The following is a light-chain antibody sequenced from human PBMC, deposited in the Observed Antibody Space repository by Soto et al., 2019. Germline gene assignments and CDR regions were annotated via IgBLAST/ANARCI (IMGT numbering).Light chain of an antibody. V-gene: IGLV2-14*01. Sequence: QSALAQSASVSGSPGQSIAISCTGRSSDVGSNNYVSWYQQDPGKAPKLIIYDVSSRPSGVSDRFSGSKSGNTASLTISGLRAEDEADYFCSSQTRSNTPVFGGGTQLTVL. J-gene: IGLJ2*01. CDR1: SSDVGSNNY. CDR3: SSQTRSNTPV. CDR2: DVS.